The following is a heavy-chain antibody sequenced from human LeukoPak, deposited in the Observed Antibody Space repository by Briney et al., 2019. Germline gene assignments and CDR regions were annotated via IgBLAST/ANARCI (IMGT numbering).Heavy chain of an antibody. CDR3: ARARNDDDSNGFSFLDY. V-gene: IGHV3-33*01. CDR2: IWYDGSNI. CDR1: GISFSSHG. Sequence: LGGSLRLSCAASGISFSSHGMHWVRQAPGMGLEWVAVIWYDGSNIYYADSVKGRFTISRDNSKNTLYLQMNSLRAEDTALYYCARARNDDDSNGFSFLDYWGQGTLVTVSS. D-gene: IGHD3-22*01. J-gene: IGHJ4*02.